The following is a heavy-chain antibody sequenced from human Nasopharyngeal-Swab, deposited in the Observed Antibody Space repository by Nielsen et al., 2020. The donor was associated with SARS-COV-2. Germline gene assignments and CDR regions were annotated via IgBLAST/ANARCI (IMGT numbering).Heavy chain of an antibody. V-gene: IGHV3-21*04. CDR3: AKDMEEDWLLSPIDY. CDR2: ISSSTSYI. Sequence: GGSLRLSCAASGFTFSRYGMNWVRQAPGKGLEWVSSISSSTSYIYFADSVKGRFTISRDNSKNTLYLQMNSLRAEDTAVYYCAKDMEEDWLLSPIDYWGQGTLVTVSS. J-gene: IGHJ4*02. D-gene: IGHD3/OR15-3a*01. CDR1: GFTFSRYG.